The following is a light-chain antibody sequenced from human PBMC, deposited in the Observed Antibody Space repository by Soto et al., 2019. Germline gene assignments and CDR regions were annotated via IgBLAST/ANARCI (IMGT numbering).Light chain of an antibody. CDR2: GAS. Sequence: ETVITQSPATLSLFPGERATLSCRASQSVSKNLAWYQQKSGQSRRLFIDGASTRATGIPARFSGSGSETDFTLTISCLQSEDFAVYYCQHYKNWLPVPFGGGTK. CDR1: QSVSKN. CDR3: QHYKNWLPVP. V-gene: IGKV3-15*01. J-gene: IGKJ4*01.